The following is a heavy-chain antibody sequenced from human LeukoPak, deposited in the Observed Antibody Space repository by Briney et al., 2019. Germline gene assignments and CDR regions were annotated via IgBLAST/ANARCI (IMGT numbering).Heavy chain of an antibody. CDR3: AKGKVATTYFDY. V-gene: IGHV3-23*01. D-gene: IGHD5-12*01. Sequence: PGGSLRLSCAASGFTFSSYAMSWVRQAPRKGLEWVSAISGSGGSTHYADSAKGRFTISRDNSKNTLYLQMNSLRAEDTAVYYCAKGKVATTYFDYWGQGTLVTVSS. CDR2: ISGSGGST. J-gene: IGHJ4*02. CDR1: GFTFSSYA.